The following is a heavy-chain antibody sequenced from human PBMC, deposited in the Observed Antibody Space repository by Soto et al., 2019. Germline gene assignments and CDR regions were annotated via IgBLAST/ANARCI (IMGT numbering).Heavy chain of an antibody. CDR2: IIPILGIA. D-gene: IGHD3-10*01. J-gene: IGHJ6*03. Sequence: QVQLVQSGAEVKKPGSSVKVSCKASGGTFSSYTISWVRQAPGQGLEWMGRIIPILGIANYAQKYQGRVTITADKSTSTAYMELSSLRSEDTAVYYCVSGSGGPNMDVWGKGTTVTVSS. CDR1: GGTFSSYT. CDR3: VSGSGGPNMDV. V-gene: IGHV1-69*02.